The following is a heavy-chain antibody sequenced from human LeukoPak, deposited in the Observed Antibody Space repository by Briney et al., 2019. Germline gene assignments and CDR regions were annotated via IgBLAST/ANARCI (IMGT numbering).Heavy chain of an antibody. J-gene: IGHJ4*02. V-gene: IGHV5-51*01. Sequence: GASVTVSCKGSGYRFTDYWIAWVRQMPGKGLEWMGIVYPSNSETRYSPSFQGQVTISADKSISTGYLQWSSLKASDTAMYFCARHRYSGSDTQGFDYWGQGTLVTVSS. D-gene: IGHD5-12*01. CDR1: GYRFTDYW. CDR3: ARHRYSGSDTQGFDY. CDR2: VYPSNSET.